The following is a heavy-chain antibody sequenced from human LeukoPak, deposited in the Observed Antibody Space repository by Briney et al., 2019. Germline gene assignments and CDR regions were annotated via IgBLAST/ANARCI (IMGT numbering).Heavy chain of an antibody. D-gene: IGHD2-21*02. CDR3: ASPAYCGGDCYGDAFDI. CDR2: INPSGGST. Sequence: GASVKVSCKASGYTFTGYYMHWVRQAPGQGLEWMGIINPSGGSTSYAQKFQGRVTMTRDTSTSTVYMELSSLRSEDTAVYYCASPAYCGGDCYGDAFDIWGQGTMVTVSS. CDR1: GYTFTGYY. J-gene: IGHJ3*02. V-gene: IGHV1-46*01.